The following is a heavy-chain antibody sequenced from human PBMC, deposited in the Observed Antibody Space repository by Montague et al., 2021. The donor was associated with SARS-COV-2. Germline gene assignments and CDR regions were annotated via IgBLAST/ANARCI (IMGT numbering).Heavy chain of an antibody. CDR1: GGSISSSSYY. CDR3: ARVGRQQLVRLSGIDV. D-gene: IGHD6-13*01. J-gene: IGHJ6*02. Sequence: SETLSLTCTVSGGSISSSSYYWGWIRQPPGKGLEWIGSIYYSGSTYYNPSLKSRVTISVDTSKNQFSLKLSSVTAADTAAYYCARVGRQQLVRLSGIDVWGQGTTVTVSS. V-gene: IGHV4-39*07. CDR2: IYYSGST.